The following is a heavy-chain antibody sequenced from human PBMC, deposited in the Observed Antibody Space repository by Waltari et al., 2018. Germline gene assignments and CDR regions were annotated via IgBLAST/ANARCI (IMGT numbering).Heavy chain of an antibody. CDR3: ARGASTVTTVYYYGMDV. Sequence: QVQLQESGPGLVKPSETLSLTCTVSGGSISSHYWSWIRQPPGKGLEWIGYIYYSGSTNYNPSLKSRVTISVATSKNQFSLKLSSVTAADTAVYYCARGASTVTTVYYYGMDVWGQGTTVTVSS. D-gene: IGHD4-17*01. CDR1: GGSISSHY. J-gene: IGHJ6*02. CDR2: IYYSGST. V-gene: IGHV4-59*11.